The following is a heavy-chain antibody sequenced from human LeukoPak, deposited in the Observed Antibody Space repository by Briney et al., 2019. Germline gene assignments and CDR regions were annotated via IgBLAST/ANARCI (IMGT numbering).Heavy chain of an antibody. Sequence: ASVKVSCKTSGYTFTSYAMHWVRQAPGQRLEWMGWINAGNGSTKYSQKFQGRVTITSDTSASTAYMELSSLRSDDTAVYYCAAFGHNWNAAGYHYGMDVWGKGTTVTVSS. J-gene: IGHJ6*04. CDR3: AAFGHNWNAAGYHYGMDV. CDR2: INAGNGST. V-gene: IGHV1-3*01. CDR1: GYTFTSYA. D-gene: IGHD1-1*01.